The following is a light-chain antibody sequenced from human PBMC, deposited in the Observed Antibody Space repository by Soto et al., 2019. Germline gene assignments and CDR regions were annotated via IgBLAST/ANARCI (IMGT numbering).Light chain of an antibody. CDR1: SGHSSYA. Sequence: QLVLTQSPSASASLGASVTLTCTLSSGHSSYAIAWHQQQPEKGPRYLMKLNSDGSHSKGDGIPDRFSASTSGAERYLTISSLQSEDEADYYCQTWGTGTVVFGGGTKLTVL. CDR3: QTWGTGTVV. CDR2: LNSDGSH. V-gene: IGLV4-69*01. J-gene: IGLJ2*01.